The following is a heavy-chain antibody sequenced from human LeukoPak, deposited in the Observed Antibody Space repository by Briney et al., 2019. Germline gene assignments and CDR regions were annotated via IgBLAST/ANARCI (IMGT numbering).Heavy chain of an antibody. Sequence: GASVKVSCKASGGTFSSYAISWVRQAPGQGLEWMGRIIPILGIANYAQKFQGRVTITADKSTSTAYMELSSLRSEDTAVYYCARASGDYVGSNWFDPWGQGTLVTVSS. D-gene: IGHD4-17*01. CDR2: IIPILGIA. CDR3: ARASGDYVGSNWFDP. J-gene: IGHJ5*02. V-gene: IGHV1-69*04. CDR1: GGTFSSYA.